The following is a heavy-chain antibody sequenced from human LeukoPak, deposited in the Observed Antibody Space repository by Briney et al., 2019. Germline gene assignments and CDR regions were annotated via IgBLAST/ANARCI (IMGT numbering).Heavy chain of an antibody. D-gene: IGHD5-24*01. CDR3: AKDPGDEQRWLQLRLDFDY. V-gene: IGHV1-8*01. CDR2: MSPNSGKI. CDR1: GYTFTSYD. J-gene: IGHJ4*02. Sequence: ASVKVSCKASGYTFTSYDINWVRQATGQGLEWMGWMSPNSGKIGYAQKFQDRVTMTRDTSISTAYMELSSLRAEDTAVYYCAKDPGDEQRWLQLRLDFDYWGQGTLVTVSS.